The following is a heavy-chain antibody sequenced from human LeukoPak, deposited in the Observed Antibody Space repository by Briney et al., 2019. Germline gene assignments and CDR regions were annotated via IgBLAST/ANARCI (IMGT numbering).Heavy chain of an antibody. D-gene: IGHD6-13*01. CDR1: GFTFSSYG. CDR3: ARDYSSSWYVLDY. J-gene: IGHJ4*02. V-gene: IGHV3-33*01. Sequence: GGSLRLSCAASGFTFSSYGMHWVRQALGKGLEWVAVIWYDGSNKYYPDSVKGRFTISRDNSKNTLYLQMNSLRAEDTAVYYCARDYSSSWYVLDYWGQGTLVTVSS. CDR2: IWYDGSNK.